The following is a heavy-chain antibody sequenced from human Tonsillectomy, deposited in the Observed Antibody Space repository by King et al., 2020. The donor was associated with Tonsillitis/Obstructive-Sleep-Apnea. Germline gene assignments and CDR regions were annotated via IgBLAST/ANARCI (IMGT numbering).Heavy chain of an antibody. D-gene: IGHD5-24*01. J-gene: IGHJ3*02. CDR3: ARGEMATISPAFDI. CDR1: GVTFRHYA. CDR2: ISYDGSDK. Sequence: VQLVESGGGVVQPGRSRRLSCVASGVTFRHYAMHWVRQSRGKGLEWAALISYDGSDKYYADSVKGRSTVSRDNSKNTLYLQMNFLRPEDTAVYYCARGEMATISPAFDIWGQGTMLTVSS. V-gene: IGHV3-30*04.